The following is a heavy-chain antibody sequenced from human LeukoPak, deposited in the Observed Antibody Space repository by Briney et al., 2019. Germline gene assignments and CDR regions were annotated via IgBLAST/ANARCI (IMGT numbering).Heavy chain of an antibody. CDR3: TRRGTEGYYSYHGMDV. CDR2: IYHTGRT. CDR1: GGSISSYY. V-gene: IGHV4-59*08. Sequence: PSETLSLTCTVSGGSISSYYWSWIRQPPGKGLEWIGYIYHTGRTAYNPSLKSRVTISVDTSKNQFSLNLNSVTAADTAVYYCTRRGTEGYYSYHGMDVWGQGTTVTVSS. J-gene: IGHJ6*02.